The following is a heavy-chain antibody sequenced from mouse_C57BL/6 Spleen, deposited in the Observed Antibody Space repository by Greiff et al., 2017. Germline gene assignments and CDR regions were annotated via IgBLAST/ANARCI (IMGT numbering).Heavy chain of an antibody. CDR3: ASAGYDYDAFAY. Sequence: QVQLQQSGAELVKPGASVKMSCKASGYTFTSYWITWVKQRPGQGLEWIGDIYPGSGSTKYNEKFKSKATLTVDKSSSTAYMQLSSLTSEDSAVYYCASAGYDYDAFAYWGQGTLVTVSA. D-gene: IGHD2-4*01. J-gene: IGHJ3*01. V-gene: IGHV1-55*01. CDR1: GYTFTSYW. CDR2: IYPGSGST.